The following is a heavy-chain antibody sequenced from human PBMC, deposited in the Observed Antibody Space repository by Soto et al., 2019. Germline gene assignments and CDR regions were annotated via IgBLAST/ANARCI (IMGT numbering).Heavy chain of an antibody. V-gene: IGHV4-34*01. Sequence: SETLSLTCAVYCGSFSGYYWSWIRQPPGKGLEWIGEINHSGSTNYNPSLKSRVTMSVDTSKNRFSLKLSSVTAADTAVYYCAAGGGLPRYYWGQGTLVTVS. CDR1: CGSFSGYY. CDR3: AAGGGLPRYY. D-gene: IGHD5-12*01. CDR2: INHSGST. J-gene: IGHJ4*02.